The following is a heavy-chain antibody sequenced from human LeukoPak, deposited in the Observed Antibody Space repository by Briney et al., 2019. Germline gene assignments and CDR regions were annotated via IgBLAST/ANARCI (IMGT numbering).Heavy chain of an antibody. J-gene: IGHJ4*02. V-gene: IGHV5-51*01. CDR3: ARLADSSGYYLDY. Sequence: SGESQKISCKGSGYSFTSYWIGWVRQMPGKGLEWMGIIYPGDSDTRYSPSFQGQVTISADKSISTAYLQWSSLKASDSAMFYCARLADSSGYYLDYWGQGTLVTVSS. CDR1: GYSFTSYW. D-gene: IGHD3-22*01. CDR2: IYPGDSDT.